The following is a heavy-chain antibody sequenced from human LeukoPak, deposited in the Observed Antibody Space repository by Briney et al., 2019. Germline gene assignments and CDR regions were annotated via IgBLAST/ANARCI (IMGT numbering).Heavy chain of an antibody. CDR1: RFTFSTYW. D-gene: IGHD2-2*02. J-gene: IGHJ3*02. Sequence: PGGSLRLSCAASRFTFSTYWMSWVRQAPGKGLEWVANIKHDGSEKYYVNSVKGQFTISRDNAKNSLYLQMNSLRAEDTAVYYCASQYCSSRTCYTDAFDIWGQGTMVTVSS. CDR2: IKHDGSEK. CDR3: ASQYCSSRTCYTDAFDI. V-gene: IGHV3-7*01.